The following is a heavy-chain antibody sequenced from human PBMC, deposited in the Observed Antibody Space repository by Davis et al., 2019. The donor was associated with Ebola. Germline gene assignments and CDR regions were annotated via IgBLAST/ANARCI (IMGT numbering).Heavy chain of an antibody. J-gene: IGHJ4*02. CDR2: TYYGSKCNN. V-gene: IGHV6-1*01. CDR1: GDSVSSGG. D-gene: IGHD5-18*01. CDR3: AMGWMQGGLAN. Sequence: PSETLSLTSAISGDSVSSGGWNWISQSPSRGLEWLGRTYYGSKCNNDYAVSVKSRIIINPYTSKNQFSLQLNSVTPEDTAVYYCAMGWMQGGLANWGQGTLVTVSS.